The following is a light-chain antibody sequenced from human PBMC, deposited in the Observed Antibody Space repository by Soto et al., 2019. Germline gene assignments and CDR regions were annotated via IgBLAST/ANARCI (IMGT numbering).Light chain of an antibody. V-gene: IGLV3-21*02. Sequence: SSELTQPPSVSVAPGQTATITCVGNNIGSKSVHWYQQKPGQDPVLVVDDDSDRPSGIPERFSGSNSGNTATLTISRVEAGDEADYFCHVWDSSSEHVFGTGTKVTVL. CDR1: NIGSKS. CDR2: DDS. J-gene: IGLJ1*01. CDR3: HVWDSSSEHV.